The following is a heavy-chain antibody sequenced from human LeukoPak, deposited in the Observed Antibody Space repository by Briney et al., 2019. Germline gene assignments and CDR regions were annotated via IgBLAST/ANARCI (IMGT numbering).Heavy chain of an antibody. J-gene: IGHJ4*02. Sequence: PGGSLRLSCAASGFTFSSYAMHWVRQAPGKGLEYVSAISSNGGSTYYANSVKGRFTISRDNSKNMLYLQMGSLRAEDMAVCYCARQATRIAAAGTSIDYWGQGTLVTVSS. CDR3: ARQATRIAAAGTSIDY. CDR1: GFTFSSYA. D-gene: IGHD6-13*01. CDR2: ISSNGGST. V-gene: IGHV3-64*01.